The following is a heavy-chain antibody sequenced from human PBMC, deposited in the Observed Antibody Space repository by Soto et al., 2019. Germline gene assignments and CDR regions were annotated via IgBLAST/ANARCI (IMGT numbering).Heavy chain of an antibody. CDR3: ARVVSSRFGSLGRYFDL. D-gene: IGHD3-10*01. CDR1: GFTFSSYG. V-gene: IGHV3-33*01. CDR2: IWYDGSNK. J-gene: IGHJ2*01. Sequence: QVQLVESGGGVVQPGRSLRLSCAASGFTFSSYGMHWVRQAPGKGLEWVAVIWYDGSNKYYADSVKGRFTISRDNSKNTLYLQMNSLRAEDTAVYYCARVVSSRFGSLGRYFDLWGRGTLVTVSS.